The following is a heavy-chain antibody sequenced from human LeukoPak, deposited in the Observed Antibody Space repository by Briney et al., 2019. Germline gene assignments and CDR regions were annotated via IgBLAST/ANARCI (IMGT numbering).Heavy chain of an antibody. CDR2: FDPEDGET. CDR3: ATDKMRAVAGGHYYYGMDV. Sequence: ASVTVSCTVSGYTLTELSMHWVRQAPGKGLGWMGGFDPEDGETIYAQKFQGRVTMTEDTSTDTAYMELSSLRSEDTAVYYCATDKMRAVAGGHYYYGMDVWGQGTTVTVSS. CDR1: GYTLTELS. D-gene: IGHD6-19*01. V-gene: IGHV1-24*01. J-gene: IGHJ6*02.